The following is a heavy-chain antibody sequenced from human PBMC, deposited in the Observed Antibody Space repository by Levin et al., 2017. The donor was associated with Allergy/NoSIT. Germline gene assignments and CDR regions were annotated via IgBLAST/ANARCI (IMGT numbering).Heavy chain of an antibody. J-gene: IGHJ6*03. CDR3: ARRYYGLGTYYMDV. Sequence: LSLTCAASGFTVSSNYMSWVRQAPGKGLEWVSLIYRGGTTYYADSVKGRFTISRDNSNNTLYLQVNSLRAEDTAVYYCARRYYGLGTYYMDVWGKGTTVTVAS. D-gene: IGHD3-10*01. CDR1: GFTVSSNY. V-gene: IGHV3-66*01. CDR2: IYRGGTT.